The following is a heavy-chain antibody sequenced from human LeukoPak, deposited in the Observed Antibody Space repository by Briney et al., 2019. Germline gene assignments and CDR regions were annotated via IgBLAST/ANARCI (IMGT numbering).Heavy chain of an antibody. J-gene: IGHJ5*02. CDR1: GYTFTSYD. D-gene: IGHD1-26*01. CDR3: AADLWKMGAEGDNWFDP. Sequence: ASVTVSCKASGYTFTSYDINWVRQATGQGLEWMGWMNPNSGNTGYAQKFQGRVTITRNTSISTAYMELSSLRSEDTAVYYCAADLWKMGAEGDNWFDPWGQGTLVTVSS. CDR2: MNPNSGNT. V-gene: IGHV1-8*03.